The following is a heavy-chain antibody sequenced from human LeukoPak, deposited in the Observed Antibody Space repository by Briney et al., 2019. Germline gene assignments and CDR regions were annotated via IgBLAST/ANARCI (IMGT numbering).Heavy chain of an antibody. CDR2: VDPEDGET. Sequence: ATVKISCKVSGYTFTDYYMHWVQQAPGKGLEWMGLVDPEDGETIYAEKFQGRVTITADTSTDTAYMELSSLRSEDTAVYYCAKIRDGYKLTPRDLDYWGQGTLVTVSS. CDR3: AKIRDGYKLTPRDLDY. CDR1: GYTFTDYY. D-gene: IGHD5-24*01. V-gene: IGHV1-69-2*01. J-gene: IGHJ4*02.